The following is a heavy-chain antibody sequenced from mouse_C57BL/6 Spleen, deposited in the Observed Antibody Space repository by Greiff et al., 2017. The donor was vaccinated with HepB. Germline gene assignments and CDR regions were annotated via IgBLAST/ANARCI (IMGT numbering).Heavy chain of an antibody. CDR3: TARDWVYAMDY. CDR2: IRNKANNHAT. CDR1: GFTFSDAW. D-gene: IGHD3-1*01. Sequence: EVMLVESGGGLVQPGGSMKLSCAASGFTFSDAWMDWVRQSPEKGLEWVAEIRNKANNHATYYAESVKGRFTISRDDSKSSVYLQMNSLRAEDTGIYYCTARDWVYAMDYWGQGTLVTVSS. J-gene: IGHJ4*01. V-gene: IGHV6-6*01.